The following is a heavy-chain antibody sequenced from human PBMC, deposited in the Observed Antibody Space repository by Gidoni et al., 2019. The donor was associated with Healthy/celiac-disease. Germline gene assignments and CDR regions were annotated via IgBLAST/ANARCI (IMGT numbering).Heavy chain of an antibody. J-gene: IGHJ4*02. CDR1: GFTFSSYA. D-gene: IGHD4-17*01. CDR3: AKDRGYGGNSGVGELLDY. CDR2: ISGSGGST. V-gene: IGHV3-23*01. Sequence: EVQLLESGGGLVQPGGSLRLSCAASGFTFSSYAMSWVRQAPGKGLEWVSAISGSGGSTYYADSVKGRFTISRDNSKNTLYLQMNSLRAEDTAVYYCAKDRGYGGNSGVGELLDYWGQGTLVTVSS.